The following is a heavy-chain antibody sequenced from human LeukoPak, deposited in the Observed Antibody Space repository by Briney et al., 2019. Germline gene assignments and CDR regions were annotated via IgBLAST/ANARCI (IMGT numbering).Heavy chain of an antibody. CDR2: ISGYNGNT. J-gene: IGHJ4*02. V-gene: IGHV1-18*01. Sequence: ASVKVSCTASGYTFTSYGISWVRQPPGQGLEWMGWISGYNGNTNYAQKFQGRVTMITDTSTSTADMELRSLTSDDTAVYYYARGSNWNDAIDYWGQGTLVTVSS. CDR1: GYTFTSYG. CDR3: ARGSNWNDAIDY. D-gene: IGHD1-1*01.